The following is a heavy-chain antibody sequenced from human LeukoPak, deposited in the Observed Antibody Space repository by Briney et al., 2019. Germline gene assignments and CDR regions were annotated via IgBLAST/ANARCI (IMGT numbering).Heavy chain of an antibody. CDR2: INPNSGGT. D-gene: IGHD4-17*01. CDR1: GYTFTSYA. CDR3: ARLIGDDYGDYVAYFDY. V-gene: IGHV1-2*04. Sequence: ASVTVSCTASGYTFTSYAMNWVRQAPGQGLEWMGWINPNSGGTNYAQKFQGWVTMTRDTSISTAYMELSRLRSDDTAVYYCARLIGDDYGDYVAYFDYWGQGTLVTVSS. J-gene: IGHJ4*02.